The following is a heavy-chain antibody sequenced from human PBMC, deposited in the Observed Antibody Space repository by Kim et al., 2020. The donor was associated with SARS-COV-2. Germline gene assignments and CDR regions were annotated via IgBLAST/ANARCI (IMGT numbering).Heavy chain of an antibody. Sequence: SETLSLTCTVSGGSISSGDYYWSWIRQPPGKGLEWIGYIYYSGSTYYNPSLKSRVTISVDTSKNQFSLKLSSVTAADTAVYYCASISSCYYDSSGYYYVCRNALDIWGQGTMVTVSS. V-gene: IGHV4-30-4*01. CDR2: IYYSGST. CDR1: GGSISSGDYY. J-gene: IGHJ3*02. CDR3: ASISSCYYDSSGYYYVCRNALDI. D-gene: IGHD3-22*01.